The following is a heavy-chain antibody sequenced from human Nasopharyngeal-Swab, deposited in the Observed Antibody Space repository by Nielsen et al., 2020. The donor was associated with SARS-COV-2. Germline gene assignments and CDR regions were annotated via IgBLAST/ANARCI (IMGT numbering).Heavy chain of an antibody. V-gene: IGHV3-7*01. Sequence: GGSLRLSCAASGFTFSSYWMSWVRQAPGKGLEWVANIKQDGSEKYYVDSVKGRFTISRDNAENSLYLQMNSLRAEDTAVYYCARSRRYYYGSGAVSDYYYGMDVWGQGTTVTVSS. CDR2: IKQDGSEK. D-gene: IGHD3-10*01. J-gene: IGHJ6*02. CDR3: ARSRRYYYGSGAVSDYYYGMDV. CDR1: GFTFSSYW.